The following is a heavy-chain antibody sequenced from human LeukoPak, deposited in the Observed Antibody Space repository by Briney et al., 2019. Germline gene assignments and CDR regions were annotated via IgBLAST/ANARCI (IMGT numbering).Heavy chain of an antibody. V-gene: IGHV3-21*05. CDR2: ITSSGSVR. CDR3: AAAVAAAPGAY. Sequence: GGSLRLSCAASGFFFNSYSMNWVRQAPGKGLEWVSYITSSGSVRYYGDSMKGRFTISRDNAKNSLYLQMNSLRVEDTAVYYCAAAVAAAPGAYWGQGTLVTVSS. J-gene: IGHJ4*02. CDR1: GFFFNSYS. D-gene: IGHD6-13*01.